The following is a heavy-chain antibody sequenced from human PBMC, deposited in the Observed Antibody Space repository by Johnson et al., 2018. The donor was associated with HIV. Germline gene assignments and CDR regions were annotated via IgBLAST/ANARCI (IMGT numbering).Heavy chain of an antibody. CDR3: VLQFLEWLSSDAFDI. CDR2: IWYDGSNK. CDR1: GFTFSSYG. V-gene: IGHV3-33*01. D-gene: IGHD3-3*01. J-gene: IGHJ3*02. Sequence: QVQLVESGGGVVQPGGSLRLSCAASGFTFSSYGMHWVRQAPGKGLEWVAVIWYDGSNKYYADSVKGRFTISRDNSKNTLCLQMNSLRAEDTAVYYCVLQFLEWLSSDAFDIWGQGTMVTVSS.